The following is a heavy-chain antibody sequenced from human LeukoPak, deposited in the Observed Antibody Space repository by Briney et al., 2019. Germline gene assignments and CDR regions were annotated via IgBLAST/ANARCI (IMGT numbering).Heavy chain of an antibody. D-gene: IGHD5-12*01. Sequence: GGSLRLSCAASGFTFSSYEMNWVRQAPGKGLEWVSYISSSGSTIYYADSVKGRFTISRDNAKNSLYLQMNSLRAEDTALYYCAKTKTFNSGYGLDYWGQGTLVTVSS. CDR2: ISSSGSTI. CDR1: GFTFSSYE. CDR3: AKTKTFNSGYGLDY. V-gene: IGHV3-48*03. J-gene: IGHJ4*02.